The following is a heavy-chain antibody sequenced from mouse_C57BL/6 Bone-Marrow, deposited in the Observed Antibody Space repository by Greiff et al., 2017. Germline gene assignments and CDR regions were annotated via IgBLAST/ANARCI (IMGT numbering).Heavy chain of an antibody. Sequence: EVQLQQSGPELVKPGASVKISCKASGYTFTDYYMNWVKQSHGKSLEWIGDINPNNGGTSYNQKFKGKATLTVDKSSSTAYMELRSLTSEDSAVYYCARWWGAWFAYWGQGTLVTVSA. CDR1: GYTFTDYY. V-gene: IGHV1-26*01. D-gene: IGHD1-1*02. CDR3: ARWWGAWFAY. J-gene: IGHJ3*01. CDR2: INPNNGGT.